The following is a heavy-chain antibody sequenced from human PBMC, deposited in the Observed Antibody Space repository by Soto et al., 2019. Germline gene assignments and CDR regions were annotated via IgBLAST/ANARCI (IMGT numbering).Heavy chain of an antibody. V-gene: IGHV1-69*13. D-gene: IGHD3-3*01. CDR2: IIPIFGTA. CDR3: ARDFKIFGVVMEPGFMYYYGMDV. Sequence: ASVKVSCKASGGTFSSYAISWVRQAPGQGLEWMGGIIPIFGTANYAQKFQGRVTITADESTSTAYMELSSLRSEDTAVYYCARDFKIFGVVMEPGFMYYYGMDVWGQGTTVTVSS. J-gene: IGHJ6*02. CDR1: GGTFSSYA.